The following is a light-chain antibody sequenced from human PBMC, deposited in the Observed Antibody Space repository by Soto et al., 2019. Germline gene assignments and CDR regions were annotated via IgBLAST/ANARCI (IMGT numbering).Light chain of an antibody. V-gene: IGLV2-14*03. CDR3: ESYTSSSTVI. CDR1: SADVGAYNY. J-gene: IGLJ2*01. CDR2: DVN. Sequence: QSALTQPASVSGSPGQSITISCTGTSADVGAYNYVSWYQHHPGKAPKLIIYDVNNRPSGISNRFSGSKSANTASLTISGLQAEDEDDYYCESYTSSSTVIFGGGTKLTVL.